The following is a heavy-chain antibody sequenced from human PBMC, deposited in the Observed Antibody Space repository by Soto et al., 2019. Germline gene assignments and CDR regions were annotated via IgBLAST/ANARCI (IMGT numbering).Heavy chain of an antibody. CDR2: IWSDGNNR. D-gene: IGHD1-1*01. CDR1: GFMFSNHG. J-gene: IGHJ4*02. CDR3: VRRDNWNDEASDY. V-gene: IGHV3-33*01. Sequence: QVQLVESGGGVVQPGRSLRLSCAASGFMFSNHGMHWVRQAPGKGLEWVAVIWSDGNNRYYADSVKGRFTISRDNSKNTVYLQMNSLRDEDTAVYYCVRRDNWNDEASDYWGQGTLVTVSS.